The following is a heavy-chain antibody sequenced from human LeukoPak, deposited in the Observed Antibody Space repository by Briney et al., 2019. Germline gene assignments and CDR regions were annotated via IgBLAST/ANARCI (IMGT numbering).Heavy chain of an antibody. V-gene: IGHV3-30*04. CDR2: VSYDGSNK. CDR1: GFTFSSYA. J-gene: IGHJ4*02. D-gene: IGHD6-19*01. CDR3: AKDGIAVAGMGYYFDY. Sequence: PGGSLRLSCAASGFTFSSYAMHWVRQAPGKGLEWVAVVSYDGSNKYYADSVKGRFTISRDNSKNTLYLQMNSLKAEDTAVYYCAKDGIAVAGMGYYFDYWGQGTLVTVSS.